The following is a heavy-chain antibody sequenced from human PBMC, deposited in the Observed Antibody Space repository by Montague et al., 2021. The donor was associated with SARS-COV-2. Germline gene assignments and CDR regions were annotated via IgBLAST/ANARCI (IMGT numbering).Heavy chain of an antibody. CDR2: INNSGST. V-gene: IGHV4-34*01. J-gene: IGHJ6*03. D-gene: IGHD3-22*01. CDR1: GGSFSGHY. Sequence: SETLSLTCAVYGGSFSGHYWRWIRQPPGKGLEWIGEINNSGSTNYNPSLKSRVTISVDTSKNQFSLKLHSVTAADTAVYYCARGRIEVSMIVVVLTGASYSTDVWGKGTTVTVSS. CDR3: ARGRIEVSMIVVVLTGASYSTDV.